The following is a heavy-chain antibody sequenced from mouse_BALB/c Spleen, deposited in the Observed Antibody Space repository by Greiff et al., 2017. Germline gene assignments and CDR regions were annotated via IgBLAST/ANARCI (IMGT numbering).Heavy chain of an antibody. Sequence: QVQLQQSGAELVRPGTSVKVSCKASGYAFTNYLIEWVKQRPGQGLEWIGVINPGSGGTNYNEKFKGKATLTADKSSSTAYMQLSSLTSDDSAVYFCARSAGSGYVAVYYAMDYWGQGTTLTVSS. J-gene: IGHJ4*01. CDR2: INPGSGGT. CDR3: ARSAGSGYVAVYYAMDY. V-gene: IGHV1-54*01. CDR1: GYAFTNYL. D-gene: IGHD3-1*01.